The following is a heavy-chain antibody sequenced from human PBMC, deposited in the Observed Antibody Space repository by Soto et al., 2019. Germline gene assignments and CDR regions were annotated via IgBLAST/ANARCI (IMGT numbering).Heavy chain of an antibody. V-gene: IGHV3-33*01. CDR3: ARGSIPGSSWGRGYYFDY. CDR2: VWYDGSNK. D-gene: IGHD6-13*01. CDR1: GFTFSSYG. J-gene: IGHJ4*02. Sequence: PGGSLRLSCAASGFTFSSYGMHWVRQAPGKGLEWVAVVWYDGSNKYYADSVKGRFTISRDNSKETVYLQMNSLRAEDTAVYYCARGSIPGSSWGRGYYFDYWGQGTLVTVSS.